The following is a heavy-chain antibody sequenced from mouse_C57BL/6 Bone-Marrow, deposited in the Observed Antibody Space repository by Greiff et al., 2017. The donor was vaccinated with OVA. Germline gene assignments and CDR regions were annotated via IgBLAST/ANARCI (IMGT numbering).Heavy chain of an antibody. CDR1: GYTFTSYT. V-gene: IGHV1-4*01. CDR3: AREGPTGNWYFDV. J-gene: IGHJ1*03. D-gene: IGHD4-1*02. Sequence: QVQLQQSGAELARPGASVKMSCKASGYTFTSYTMHWVKQRPGQGLEWIGYINPSSGYTKYNQKFKDKATLTADKTSSTAYMQLSSLTSEDSAVYYCAREGPTGNWYFDVWGTGTTVTVSS. CDR2: INPSSGYT.